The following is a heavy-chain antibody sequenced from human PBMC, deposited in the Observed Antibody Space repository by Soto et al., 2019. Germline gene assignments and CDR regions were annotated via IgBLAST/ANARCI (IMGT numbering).Heavy chain of an antibody. Sequence: GESLKISCRTSGYRFTSYWIAWVRQMPGKGLEWMGIIFPSDSDTRYSPSFQGQVTVSADRSTSTVFLQWASLKASDTAVYFCARKDKSGYFNWFDPWGQGTLVTVSS. V-gene: IGHV5-51*01. D-gene: IGHD3-22*01. CDR2: IFPSDSDT. CDR3: ARKDKSGYFNWFDP. CDR1: GYRFTSYW. J-gene: IGHJ5*02.